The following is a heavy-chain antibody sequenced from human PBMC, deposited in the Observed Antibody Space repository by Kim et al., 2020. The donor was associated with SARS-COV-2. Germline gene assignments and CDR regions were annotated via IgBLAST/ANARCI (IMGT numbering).Heavy chain of an antibody. V-gene: IGHV4-59*01. CDR3: AREAYDILTGYYLDY. Sequence: PYVKSRVTRSVDTSKNQFSLKLCSVTAADTAVYYCAREAYDILTGYYLDYWGQGTLVTVSS. J-gene: IGHJ4*02. D-gene: IGHD3-9*01.